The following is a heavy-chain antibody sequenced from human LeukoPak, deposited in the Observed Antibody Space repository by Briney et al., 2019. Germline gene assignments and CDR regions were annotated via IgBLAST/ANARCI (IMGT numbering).Heavy chain of an antibody. Sequence: GGSLRLSCAASGFTVSSNYMSWVRQAPGKGLEWGSVIYGGGSTYYADSVKGRFTISRDNSKNTLYLQMNSLRAEDTAVYYCAKDGRLLPPRPYYFDYWGQGTLVTVSS. CDR3: AKDGRLLPPRPYYFDY. CDR2: IYGGGST. J-gene: IGHJ4*02. D-gene: IGHD1-26*01. V-gene: IGHV3-66*01. CDR1: GFTVSSNY.